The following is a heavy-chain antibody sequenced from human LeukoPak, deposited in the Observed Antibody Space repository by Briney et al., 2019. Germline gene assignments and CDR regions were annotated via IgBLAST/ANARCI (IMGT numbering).Heavy chain of an antibody. CDR1: GGSISSYY. Sequence: SETLSLTCTVSGGSISSYYWSWIRQPPGKGLEWIGYIYYSGSTNYNPSLKSRVTISVDKAKNQFSLKLSSVTAADTAVYYCARDSEVSSGWYPFDYWGQGTLVTVSS. V-gene: IGHV4-59*01. CDR3: ARDSEVSSGWYPFDY. CDR2: IYYSGST. J-gene: IGHJ4*02. D-gene: IGHD6-19*01.